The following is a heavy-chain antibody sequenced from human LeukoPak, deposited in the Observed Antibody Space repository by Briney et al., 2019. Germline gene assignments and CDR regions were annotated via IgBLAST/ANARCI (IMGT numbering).Heavy chain of an antibody. J-gene: IGHJ4*02. Sequence: PGGSLRLSCVASGFPFRSYAMTWVRQTPGKGLESVSVITDDEDTYYADSVKGRFTISRDNSQNTVFLQMNSLRAEDTAVYYCATERGGGSYVFDSWGQGTLVTVSS. CDR2: ITDDEDT. V-gene: IGHV3-23*01. D-gene: IGHD3-16*01. CDR3: ATERGGGSYVFDS. CDR1: GFPFRSYA.